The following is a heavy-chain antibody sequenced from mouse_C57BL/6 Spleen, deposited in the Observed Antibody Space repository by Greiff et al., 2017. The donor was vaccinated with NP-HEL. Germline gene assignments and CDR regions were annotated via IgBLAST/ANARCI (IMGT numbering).Heavy chain of an antibody. CDR2: LHPNSGST. V-gene: IGHV1-64*01. Sequence: QVQLQQPGAELVKPGASVKLSCKASGYTFTSYWMHWVKQRPGQGLEWIGMLHPNSGSTNYNEKFKSKATLTVDKSSSTAYMQLSSLTSEDSAVYYCARGMVTSGFWYFDVWGTGTTVTVSS. CDR3: ARGMVTSGFWYFDV. CDR1: GYTFTSYW. J-gene: IGHJ1*03. D-gene: IGHD2-2*01.